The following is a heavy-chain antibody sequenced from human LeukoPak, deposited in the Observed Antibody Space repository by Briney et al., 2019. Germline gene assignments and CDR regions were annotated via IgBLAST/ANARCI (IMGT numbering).Heavy chain of an antibody. V-gene: IGHV1-18*01. CDR3: ARVRGAGYMDV. D-gene: IGHD3-16*01. CDR2: ISAYNGNT. CDR1: GYTFTSYG. J-gene: IGHJ6*03. Sequence: ASAKVSCKASGYTFTSYGISWVRQAPGQGLEWMGWISAYNGNTNYAQKLQGRVAMTTDTSTTTAYMELSSLRSDDTAIYYCARVRGAGYMDVWGNGTTVIISS.